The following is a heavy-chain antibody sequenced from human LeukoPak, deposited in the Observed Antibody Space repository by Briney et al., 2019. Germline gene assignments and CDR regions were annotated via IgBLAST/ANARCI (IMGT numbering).Heavy chain of an antibody. V-gene: IGHV1-69*13. D-gene: IGHD6-19*01. CDR3: ARADSSGWNYYYYYMDV. J-gene: IGHJ6*03. Sequence: SVKVSCKASGGTFSSYAISWVRQAPGQGLEWMGGIIPIFGTANYAQKFQGRVTITADESTSTAYMELSSLRSEDTAVYYCARADSSGWNYYYYYMDVWGKGTTVTVSS. CDR2: IIPIFGTA. CDR1: GGTFSSYA.